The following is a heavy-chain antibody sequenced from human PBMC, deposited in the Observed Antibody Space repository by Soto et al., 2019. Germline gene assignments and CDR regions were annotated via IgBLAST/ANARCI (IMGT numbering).Heavy chain of an antibody. D-gene: IGHD2-15*01. J-gene: IGHJ5*02. CDR1: GYTFTSYG. Sequence: QVQLVQSGAEVKKPGASVKVSCKASGYTFTSYGISWVRQAPGQGLEWMGWISAYNGNTNYAQKLQGRVTMTTDTSTSTAYMERRSVRSDDTAVYYCARDHCSGGSCYWGWFDPWGQGTLVTVSS. CDR3: ARDHCSGGSCYWGWFDP. V-gene: IGHV1-18*01. CDR2: ISAYNGNT.